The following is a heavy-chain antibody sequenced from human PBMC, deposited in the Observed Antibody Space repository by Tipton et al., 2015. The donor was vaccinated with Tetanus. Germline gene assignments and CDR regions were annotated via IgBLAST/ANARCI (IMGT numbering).Heavy chain of an antibody. CDR3: VRGRGLGAYSFGFEH. D-gene: IGHD5-12*01. CDR1: GGSFSDGAYY. CDR2: IYQTGTT. Sequence: TLSLTCTVSGGSFSDGAYYWSWIRKPPGKDLEWIGYIYQTGTTYYNPSLKGRVTISMDRSNTQFSLRLDSLTAADTAVYYCVRGRGLGAYSFGFEHWGQGALVTVSS. V-gene: IGHV4-30-4*01. J-gene: IGHJ4*02.